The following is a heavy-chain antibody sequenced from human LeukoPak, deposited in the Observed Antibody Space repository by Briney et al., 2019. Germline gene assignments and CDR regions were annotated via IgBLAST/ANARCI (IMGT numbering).Heavy chain of an antibody. J-gene: IGHJ4*02. CDR2: ISAYNGNT. Sequence: ASVKVSCKASGYTFTDFGVSWVRQAPGQGLEWMGWISAYNGNTNYVQKFQSRVTMTTDISTSTAYLELRSLRSDDTAVFYCVRDLGVDTSMIFFDYWGQGTLVTVSS. CDR3: VRDLGVDTSMIFFDY. D-gene: IGHD5-18*01. V-gene: IGHV1-18*01. CDR1: GYTFTDFG.